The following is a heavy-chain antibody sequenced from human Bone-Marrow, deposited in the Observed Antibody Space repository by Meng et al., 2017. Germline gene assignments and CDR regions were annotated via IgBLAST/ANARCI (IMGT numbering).Heavy chain of an antibody. Sequence: GSLRLCCTVSGGSISSSSYYWGWIRQPPGKGLEWIGSIYYSGSTYYNPSLKSRVTISVDTSKNQFSLKLSSVTAADTAVYYCARDLSGSYYLSWFDPWGQGTLVTVSS. D-gene: IGHD1-26*01. V-gene: IGHV4-39*07. CDR3: ARDLSGSYYLSWFDP. CDR1: GGSISSSSYY. CDR2: IYYSGST. J-gene: IGHJ5*02.